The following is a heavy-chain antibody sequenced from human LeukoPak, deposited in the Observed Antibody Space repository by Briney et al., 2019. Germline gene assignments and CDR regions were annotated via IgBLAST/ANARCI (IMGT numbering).Heavy chain of an antibody. Sequence: SETLSLTCTVSGGSLSSYFWSWIRLSPGKGLEWIGYIYSSGSTNYNPSLRSRVTISVDTSKRQFSLEVNSVTAADTAVYYCARRYRGFFDYWGQGILVTVSS. CDR3: ARRYRGFFDY. D-gene: IGHD3-16*02. J-gene: IGHJ4*02. CDR2: IYSSGST. V-gene: IGHV4-59*01. CDR1: GGSLSSYF.